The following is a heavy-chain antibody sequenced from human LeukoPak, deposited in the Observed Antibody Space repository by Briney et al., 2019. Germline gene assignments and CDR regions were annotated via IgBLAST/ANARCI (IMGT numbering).Heavy chain of an antibody. CDR1: GGSISSYY. CDR2: IYTSGST. CDR3: ASGSNTSGVIPKFYFDY. Sequence: SETLSLTRTVSGGSISSYYWSWIRQPAGKGLEWIGRIYTSGSTNYNPSLKSRVTMSVDTSKNQFSLKLTSVTASDTAVYYCASGSNTSGVIPKFYFDYWGQGTLVTVSS. V-gene: IGHV4-4*07. D-gene: IGHD2-15*01. J-gene: IGHJ4*02.